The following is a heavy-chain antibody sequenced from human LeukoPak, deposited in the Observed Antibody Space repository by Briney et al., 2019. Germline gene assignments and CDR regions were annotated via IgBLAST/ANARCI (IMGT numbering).Heavy chain of an antibody. D-gene: IGHD6-25*01. V-gene: IGHV6-1*01. CDR3: ARYGGAWYIDS. CDR1: GDSVSTSSAA. J-gene: IGHJ4*02. CDR2: TYYRSKWYS. Sequence: SQTLSLACAISGDSVSTSSAARIWIRQSPSRGLEWLGRTYYRSKWYSDYGPSVRGRITIGPDASKNQFSLQLSSVTPEDTAIYYSARYGGAWYIDSWGQGTLVTVSS.